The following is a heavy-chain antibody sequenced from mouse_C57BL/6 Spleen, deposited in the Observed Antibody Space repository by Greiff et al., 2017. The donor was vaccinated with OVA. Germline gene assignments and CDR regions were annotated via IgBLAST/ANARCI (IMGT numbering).Heavy chain of an antibody. V-gene: IGHV1-81*01. CDR3: ARPRDYAMDY. J-gene: IGHJ4*01. CDR1: GYTFTSYG. Sequence: QVQLQQSGAELARPGASVKLSCTASGYTFTSYGISWVQQSPGQGLEWIGEIYTRSGNPYYNEKFKGNVTLTTDKSSSRAYMELRSLTSEDTAVYFCARPRDYAMDYWGQGTSVTVSS. CDR2: IYTRSGNP.